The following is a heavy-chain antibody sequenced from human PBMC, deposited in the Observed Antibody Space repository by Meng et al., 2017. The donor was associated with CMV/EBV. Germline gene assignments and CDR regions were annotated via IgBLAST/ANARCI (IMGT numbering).Heavy chain of an antibody. CDR3: AKEIAAAGFDY. J-gene: IGHJ4*02. D-gene: IGHD6-13*01. CDR1: GFTFSSYW. Sequence: EGELVASGGGLVQPGGSLRLSCAASGFTFSSYWMHWVRQAPGKGLVWVSRINSDGSSTSYADSVKGRFTISRDNAKNTLYLQMNSLRAEDTAVYYCAKEIAAAGFDYWGQGTLVTVSS. V-gene: IGHV3-74*01. CDR2: INSDGSST.